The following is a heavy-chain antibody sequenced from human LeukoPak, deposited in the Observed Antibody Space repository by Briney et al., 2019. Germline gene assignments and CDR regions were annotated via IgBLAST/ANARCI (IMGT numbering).Heavy chain of an antibody. D-gene: IGHD6-13*01. Sequence: GESLKISCKGSGYRYTSYWIGWVRQMPGKGLEWMGSIYPGDSDTRYSPSFQGQVTISADKSISTAYLQWSSLKASDTAMYYCARSGGNFYSSTWYGHWGQGTLVTVSS. J-gene: IGHJ1*01. CDR1: GYRYTSYW. V-gene: IGHV5-51*01. CDR3: ARSGGNFYSSTWYGH. CDR2: IYPGDSDT.